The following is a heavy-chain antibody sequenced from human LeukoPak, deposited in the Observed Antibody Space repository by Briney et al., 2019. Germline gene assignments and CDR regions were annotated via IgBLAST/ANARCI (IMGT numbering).Heavy chain of an antibody. CDR3: ARAPIHVDAFDI. CDR1: GFTFSSYA. J-gene: IGHJ3*02. V-gene: IGHV3-30*04. CDR2: ISYDGSNK. Sequence: GGSLRLSCAASGFTFSSYAMHWVRQAPGKGLEWVAVISYDGSNKYYADSVKGRFTISRDNSKNTLYLQMNSLRAEDTAVYYCARAPIHVDAFDIWGQGTMVTVSS. D-gene: IGHD5-18*01.